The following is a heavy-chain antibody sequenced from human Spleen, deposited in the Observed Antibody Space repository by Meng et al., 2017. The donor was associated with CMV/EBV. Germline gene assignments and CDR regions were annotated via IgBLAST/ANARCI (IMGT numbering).Heavy chain of an antibody. V-gene: IGHV1-69*10. J-gene: IGHJ6*02. CDR2: IIPILGIA. D-gene: IGHD4-17*01. CDR3: AETTVTTYAYYYGMDG. CDR1: GGTFSSYA. Sequence: SVKVSCKASGGTFSSYAISWVRQAPGQGLEWMGGIIPILGIANYAQKFQGRVTITADKSTSTAYMELSSLRSEDTAVYYCAETTVTTYAYYYGMDGWGQGTTVTVSS.